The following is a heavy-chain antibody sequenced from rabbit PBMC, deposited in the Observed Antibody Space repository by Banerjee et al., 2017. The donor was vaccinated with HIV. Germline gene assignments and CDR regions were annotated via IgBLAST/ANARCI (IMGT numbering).Heavy chain of an antibody. D-gene: IGHD6-1*01. J-gene: IGHJ4*01. CDR1: GFSFSSNYW. V-gene: IGHV1S45*01. Sequence: QEQLEESGGGLVKPEGSLTLTCTASGFSFSSNYWICWVRQAPGKGLEWIGCIYAGSSDSTYYASWAKGRFTISSTSSSTVTLQMTSLTAADTATYFCARDGAGYAGYGYAHLWGQGTLVTVS. CDR2: IYAGSSDST. CDR3: ARDGAGYAGYGYAHL.